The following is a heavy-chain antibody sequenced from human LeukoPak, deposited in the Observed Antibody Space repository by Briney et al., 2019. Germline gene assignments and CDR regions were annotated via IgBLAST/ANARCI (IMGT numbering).Heavy chain of an antibody. CDR3: ATDSGYVGGEYFQY. D-gene: IGHD6-25*01. Sequence: PSETLSLTCTVSGGSISSGSYYWSWIRQPPGKGLEWIGSIYYSGSTYYNPSLKSRVTISVDTSKNQFSLKLSSVTAADTALYYCATDSGYVGGEYFQYWGQGILVSVSS. CDR1: GGSISSGSYY. CDR2: IYYSGST. J-gene: IGHJ1*01. V-gene: IGHV4-39*07.